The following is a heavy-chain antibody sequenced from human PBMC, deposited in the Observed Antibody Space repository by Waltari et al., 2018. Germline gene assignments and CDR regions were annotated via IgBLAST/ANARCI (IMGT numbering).Heavy chain of an antibody. CDR1: GGSISSGGSS. CDR3: ARGRNCSGGSCYSGNWFDP. D-gene: IGHD2-15*01. Sequence: QVQLQVSGPGLVKPSRTLSLTSTVSGGSISSGGSSWSWIRQPPGKGLEWNGYIYHSGSTYYNPSLKSRVTISVDRSKNQFSLKLSSVTAADTAVYYCARGRNCSGGSCYSGNWFDPWGQGTLVTVSS. J-gene: IGHJ5*02. V-gene: IGHV4-30-2*01. CDR2: IYHSGST.